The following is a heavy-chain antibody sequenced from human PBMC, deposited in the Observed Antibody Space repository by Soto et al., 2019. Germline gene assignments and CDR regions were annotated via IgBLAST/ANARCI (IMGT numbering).Heavy chain of an antibody. J-gene: IGHJ4*01. CDR2: IARGGSKK. CDR1: GLTFSGYS. CDR3: AREEIAAYFKN. V-gene: IGHV3-30-3*01. D-gene: IGHD6-13*01. Sequence: GGSQRLSCAASGLTFSGYSMSRVRKAPGKGLEWVAIIARGGSKKHYADSVKGRFTISRDNSKNILYLQMSSLREDDTAMYFCAREEIAAYFKNWGLGTLVTVSS.